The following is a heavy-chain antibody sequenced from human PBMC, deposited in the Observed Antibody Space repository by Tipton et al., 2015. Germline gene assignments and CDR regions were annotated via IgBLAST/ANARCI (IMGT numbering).Heavy chain of an antibody. CDR3: ARLGGYSGYDFGDY. V-gene: IGHV1-69*01. CDR2: NIPISGRA. CDR1: GGSISTYS. Sequence: QVQLVQSGAEVKKPGSSVKVSCKASGGSISTYSINWVRQAPGQGLEWMGGNIPISGRANYAQKFQGRVTITADESTNIAYMEMNNLRSEDTAIYFCARLGGYSGYDFGDYWGQGTLVTVSS. J-gene: IGHJ4*02. D-gene: IGHD5-12*01.